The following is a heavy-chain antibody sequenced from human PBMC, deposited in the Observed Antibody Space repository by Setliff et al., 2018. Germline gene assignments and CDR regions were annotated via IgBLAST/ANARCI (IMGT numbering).Heavy chain of an antibody. CDR1: GGSISRYH. J-gene: IGHJ5*02. CDR2: IQTSGTT. Sequence: PSETLSLTCTVSGGSISRYHWSWIRQPPGKGLEWIGYIQTSGTTNYNPSLKSRVTISVDTSKNQFSLRLKSVTAADTAVYYCARHKVIKKEFIRLTWFDPWGQGTPVTVSS. V-gene: IGHV4-59*08. D-gene: IGHD3-10*01. CDR3: ARHKVIKKEFIRLTWFDP.